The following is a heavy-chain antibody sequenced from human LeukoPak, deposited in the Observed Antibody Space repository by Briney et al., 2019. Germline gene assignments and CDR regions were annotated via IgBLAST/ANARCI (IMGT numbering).Heavy chain of an antibody. CDR2: IRYDGSNK. J-gene: IGHJ1*01. V-gene: IGHV3-30*02. CDR1: GFTFSSYG. Sequence: GGSLRLSCAASGFTFSSYGMHWVRQAPGKGLEWVAFIRYDGSNKYYADSVKGRFTISRDNSKNTLYLQMNSLRAEDTAVYYCVKDRAIYYFWSGYGYFQHWGQGTLVTVS. D-gene: IGHD3-3*01. CDR3: VKDRAIYYFWSGYGYFQH.